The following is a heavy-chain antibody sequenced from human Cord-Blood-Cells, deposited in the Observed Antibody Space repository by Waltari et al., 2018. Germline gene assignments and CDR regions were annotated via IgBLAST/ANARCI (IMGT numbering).Heavy chain of an antibody. V-gene: IGHV3-33*01. CDR3: ARWYNWNYGPQRGMDV. J-gene: IGHJ6*02. Sequence: QVQLVESGGGVVQPGRSLRLSCAASGFTFSSYGMHWVRQAPGKGLEWVAVIWYDGSNKYYADSVKGRFTISRDNSKNTLYLQMNSLRAEDTAVYYCARWYNWNYGPQRGMDVWGQGP. CDR1: GFTFSSYG. D-gene: IGHD1-7*01. CDR2: IWYDGSNK.